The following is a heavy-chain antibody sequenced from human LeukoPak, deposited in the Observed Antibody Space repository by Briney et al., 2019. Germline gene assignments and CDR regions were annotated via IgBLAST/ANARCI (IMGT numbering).Heavy chain of an antibody. CDR3: ARKQGSRITIFGVVTNYYMDV. CDR2: IKQDGSEK. D-gene: IGHD3-3*01. J-gene: IGHJ6*03. V-gene: IGHV3-7*01. CDR1: GFTFTNYW. Sequence: GGSLRLSCAASGFTFTNYWMSWVRQAPGKGREWVANIKQDGSEKYYVDSEKGRFTISRDNAKNSLYLQMNSLRAEDTAVYYCARKQGSRITIFGVVTNYYMDVWGKGTTVTVSS.